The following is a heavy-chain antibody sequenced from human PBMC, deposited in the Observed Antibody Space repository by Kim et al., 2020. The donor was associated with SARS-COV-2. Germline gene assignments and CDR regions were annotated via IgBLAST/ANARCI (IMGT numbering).Heavy chain of an antibody. CDR3: AKTGDDDFAVWLDP. V-gene: IGHV1-3*04. D-gene: IGHD4-17*01. J-gene: IGHJ5*02. CDR1: GYTFITYA. CDR2: INTANGDT. Sequence: ASVKVSCKASGYTFITYAIHWVRQAPGQGLEWMGWINTANGDTEFSQKFQGRVTITRDTSATTAYMELTSLTSEDTAVYFCAKTGDDDFAVWLDPWGQGTLVTVSS.